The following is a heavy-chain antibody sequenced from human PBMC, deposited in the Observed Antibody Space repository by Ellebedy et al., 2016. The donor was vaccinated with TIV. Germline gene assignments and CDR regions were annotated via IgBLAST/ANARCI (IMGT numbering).Heavy chain of an antibody. CDR2: ITYSGGST. CDR1: GFTFSSYA. CDR3: AKVAAGPGGVWVFDY. Sequence: PGGSLRLSCAASGFTFSSYAMTWVRQAPGKGLEWVSAITYSGGSTYYADSVKGQFTLSRDNSKNTLYLQMNSLRAEDTAVYYCAKVAAGPGGVWVFDYWGQGTLVTVSS. V-gene: IGHV3-23*01. J-gene: IGHJ4*02. D-gene: IGHD6-6*01.